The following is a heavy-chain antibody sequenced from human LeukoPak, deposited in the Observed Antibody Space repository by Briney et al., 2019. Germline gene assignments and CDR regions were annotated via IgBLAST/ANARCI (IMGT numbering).Heavy chain of an antibody. V-gene: IGHV3-9*01. CDR2: ISWNSGSI. D-gene: IGHD5-12*01. Sequence: GGSLRLSCAASGFTFDDYAMHWVRQAPGKGLEWVSGISWNSGSIGCADSVKGRFTISRDNAKNSLYLQMNSLRAGDTALYYCAKDRRGYSGYGFDLWGRGTLVTVSS. CDR3: AKDRRGYSGYGFDL. J-gene: IGHJ2*01. CDR1: GFTFDDYA.